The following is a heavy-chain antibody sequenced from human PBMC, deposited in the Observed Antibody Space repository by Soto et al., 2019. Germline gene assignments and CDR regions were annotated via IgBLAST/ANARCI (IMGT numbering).Heavy chain of an antibody. J-gene: IGHJ5*02. CDR1: GYTFTSYG. CDR2: ISAYNGNT. CDR3: ARSIELFGGPHTSFSWFDP. Sequence: ASVKVSCKASGYTFTSYGLSWVRQAPGQGLEWMGWISAYNGNTDYAQNLQGRVTMTTETSTSTAYMELRSLTSYDTALYYCARSIELFGGPHTSFSWFDPWGQGTLVTVSS. V-gene: IGHV1-18*01. D-gene: IGHD3-10*02.